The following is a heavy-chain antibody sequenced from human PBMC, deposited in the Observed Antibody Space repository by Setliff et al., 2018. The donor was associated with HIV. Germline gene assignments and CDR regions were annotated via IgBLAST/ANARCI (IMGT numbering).Heavy chain of an antibody. CDR3: ARDVVRVPKGDYLSVNWFDP. D-gene: IGHD3-10*01. J-gene: IGHJ5*02. Sequence: GGSLRLSCTASGFTFGDYAMSWVRQAPGKGLEWVGFIRSSSSYIYYSDSVKGRFTISRDNAGNSLYLQMNSLRVEDTALYYCARDVVRVPKGDYLSVNWFDPWGQGTLVTVSS. CDR2: IRSSSSYI. CDR1: GFTFGDYA. V-gene: IGHV3-21*01.